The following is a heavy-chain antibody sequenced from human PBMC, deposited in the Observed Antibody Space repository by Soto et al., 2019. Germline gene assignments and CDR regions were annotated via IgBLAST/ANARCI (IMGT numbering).Heavy chain of an antibody. D-gene: IGHD3-10*01. Sequence: PSETLCLTCAVYGVSFSGYYWSWIRQPPGKGLEWIGEINHSGSTNYNPSLKSRVTISVDTSKNQFSLKLSSVTAADTAVYYCARGRGYYYGSGSYSWFDPWGQGTLVTVSS. CDR3: ARGRGYYYGSGSYSWFDP. CDR2: INHSGST. V-gene: IGHV4-34*01. J-gene: IGHJ5*02. CDR1: GVSFSGYY.